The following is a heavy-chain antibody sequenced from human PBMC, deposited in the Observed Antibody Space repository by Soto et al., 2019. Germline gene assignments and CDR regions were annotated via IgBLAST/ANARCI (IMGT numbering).Heavy chain of an antibody. Sequence: QLQLQESGPGLVKPSETLSLTCTVSGASINSVTYYWGWIRQPPGKGLEWIGSIYYSGSTYYDPSLKSRVTISVDTSKNQCALRLTSVTAAATAVYYCATQEVGGSYVYTFDPWGKGLLVTVSS. V-gene: IGHV4-39*01. CDR1: GASINSVTYY. J-gene: IGHJ5*02. D-gene: IGHD1-26*01. CDR2: IYYSGST. CDR3: ATQEVGGSYVYTFDP.